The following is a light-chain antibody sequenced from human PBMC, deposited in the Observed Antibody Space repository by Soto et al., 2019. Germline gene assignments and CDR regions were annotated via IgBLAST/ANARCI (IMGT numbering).Light chain of an antibody. J-gene: IGKJ5*01. CDR1: QSVSSN. CDR3: QQYNAWPIT. CDR2: GAS. Sequence: EIVMTQSPATLSVSPGERATPSCRASQSVSSNLAWYQQKPGQAPRLLIYGASTRAAGIPARFRGGGSGADFTLTITSLQSEDFAIYYCQQYNAWPITFGQGTRLEIK. V-gene: IGKV3-15*01.